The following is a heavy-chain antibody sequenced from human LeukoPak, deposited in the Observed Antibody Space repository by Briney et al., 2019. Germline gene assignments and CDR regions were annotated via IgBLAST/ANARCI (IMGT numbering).Heavy chain of an antibody. Sequence: ASVKVSCKTSGYTFTSYYMHWVRQAPGQGLEWMGIINPSGGSTTYAQNFQGRLAMTSATSTSTVYMELSSLRSEDTAVYYCARDYQDWGQGTLVTVSS. J-gene: IGHJ4*02. CDR2: INPSGGST. D-gene: IGHD2-2*01. CDR3: ARDYQD. V-gene: IGHV1-46*01. CDR1: GYTFTSYY.